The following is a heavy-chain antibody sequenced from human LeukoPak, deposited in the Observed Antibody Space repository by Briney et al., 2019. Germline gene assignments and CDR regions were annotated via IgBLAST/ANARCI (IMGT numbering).Heavy chain of an antibody. J-gene: IGHJ4*02. CDR2: FSDGGST. Sequence: SETLSLTCTVSGGSISSSPYYWAWIRQPPGKGLECIGRFSDGGSTDHNPSLKSRVTISLDTSRNQFSLKLSSVTAADIAVYYCARTKTGGLGYYFDYWGQGTLVTVSS. D-gene: IGHD7-27*01. CDR3: ARTKTGGLGYYFDY. V-gene: IGHV4-39*07. CDR1: GGSISSSPYY.